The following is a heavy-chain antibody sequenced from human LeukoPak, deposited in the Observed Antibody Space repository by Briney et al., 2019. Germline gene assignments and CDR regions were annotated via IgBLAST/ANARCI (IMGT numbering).Heavy chain of an antibody. V-gene: IGHV4-30-4*01. CDR1: GGSISSGDYY. Sequence: SQTLSLTCTVSGGSISSGDYYWSWIRQPPGKGLEWIGYIYYSGSTHYNPSLKSRVTISVDTSKNQFSLKLSSVTAADTAVYYCARVVVVAATPSWFDPWGQGTLVTVSS. CDR2: IYYSGST. D-gene: IGHD2-15*01. CDR3: ARVVVVAATPSWFDP. J-gene: IGHJ5*02.